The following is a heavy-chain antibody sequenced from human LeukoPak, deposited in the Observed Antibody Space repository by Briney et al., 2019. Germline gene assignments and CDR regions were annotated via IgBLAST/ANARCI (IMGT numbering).Heavy chain of an antibody. CDR1: GFTFSNYA. CDR3: AKSTSFYLDS. Sequence: GRSLRLSCAASGFTFSNYAMTWVRQAPGKGLECVSVISGSGDATNYADSVKGRFTISRDNSKSTLYVQMNSLRAEDTAVYYCAKSTSFYLDSWGQGTLVTVSS. CDR2: ISGSGDAT. J-gene: IGHJ4*02. V-gene: IGHV3-23*01.